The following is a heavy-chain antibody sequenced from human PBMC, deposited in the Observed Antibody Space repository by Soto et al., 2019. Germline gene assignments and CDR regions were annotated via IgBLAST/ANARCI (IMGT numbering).Heavy chain of an antibody. V-gene: IGHV1-69*02. CDR2: IIPILGIA. Sequence: QVQLVQSGAEVKKPGSSVKVSCKASGGTFSSYTISWVRQAPGQGLEWMGRIIPILGIANYAQKFQGRVTITADKSPSTAYMELSSLRSEDTAVYYCARSSPYSNYVDYWGQGTLVTVSS. D-gene: IGHD4-4*01. CDR3: ARSSPYSNYVDY. CDR1: GGTFSSYT. J-gene: IGHJ4*02.